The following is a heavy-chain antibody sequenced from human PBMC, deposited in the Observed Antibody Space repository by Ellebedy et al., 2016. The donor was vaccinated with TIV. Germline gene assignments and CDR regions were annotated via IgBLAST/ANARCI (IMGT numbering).Heavy chain of an antibody. CDR2: MQYTGVS. Sequence: MPGGSLRLSCSVSGGSISTKYWSWVRQPPGKGLEWIGYMQYTGVSSYSPRLKSRVTISGDTSKNQFSLSLTSVTAADTAVYYCARAGDDGDFLDYWGRGILVTVSS. V-gene: IGHV4-59*01. CDR3: ARAGDDGDFLDY. D-gene: IGHD4-17*01. CDR1: GGSISTKY. J-gene: IGHJ4*02.